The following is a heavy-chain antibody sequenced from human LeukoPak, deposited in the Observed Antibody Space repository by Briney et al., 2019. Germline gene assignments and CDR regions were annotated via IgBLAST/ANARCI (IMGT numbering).Heavy chain of an antibody. CDR1: GGSISSYY. D-gene: IGHD5-18*01. CDR2: IYYSGST. Sequence: SETLSLTCTVSGGSISSYYWSWIRQPPGKGLEWIGYIYYSGSTNYNPSLKSRVTISVDTSKNQFSLKLSSVTAADTAVYYCARGGGRDSYGYVDYWGQGTLVTVSS. J-gene: IGHJ4*02. CDR3: ARGGGRDSYGYVDY. V-gene: IGHV4-59*12.